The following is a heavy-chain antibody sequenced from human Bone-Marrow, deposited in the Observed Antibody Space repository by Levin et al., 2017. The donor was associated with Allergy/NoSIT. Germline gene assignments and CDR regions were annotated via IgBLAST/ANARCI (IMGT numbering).Heavy chain of an antibody. CDR2: ITATSGDT. D-gene: IGHD1-14*01. V-gene: IGHV3-23*01. J-gene: IGHJ4*02. CDR1: GFIFTSYS. CDR3: GKDRYTSSWYMFEH. Sequence: PGGSLRLSCAASGFIFTSYSMSWVRHVPGKGLEWVAGITATSGDTGYADSVKGRFTISRDNSKNTLSLQMNSLRAEDTAVYYCGKDRYTSSWYMFEHWGQGTLVTVSS.